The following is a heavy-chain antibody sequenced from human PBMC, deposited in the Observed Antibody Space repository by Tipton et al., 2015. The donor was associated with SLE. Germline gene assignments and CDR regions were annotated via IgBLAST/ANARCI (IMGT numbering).Heavy chain of an antibody. CDR1: GVSLSSHY. CDR2: IHYSGTT. D-gene: IGHD1-26*01. Sequence: TLSLTCTVSGVSLSSHYLSWIRQSPGKGLEWIGYIHYSGTTNYNPSLKSRVTISVDTSKNQFSLKLNSVTAADTAIYYCARSESYYSALTYWGQGTLVTVSS. CDR3: ARSESYYSALTY. V-gene: IGHV4-59*08. J-gene: IGHJ4*02.